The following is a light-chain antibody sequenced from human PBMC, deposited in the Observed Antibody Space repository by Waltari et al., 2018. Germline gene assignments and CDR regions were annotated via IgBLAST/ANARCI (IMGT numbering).Light chain of an antibody. Sequence: SSELTQDPGVSVALGQTFQITCQGDSLRTAYATWYQLKPGQAPVLVIYGKDKRPSGIPDRISGYSSGTTSSLTITGAQAEDEADYYCSSRNGRADQVVFAGGTKVTVL. V-gene: IGLV3-19*01. J-gene: IGLJ3*02. CDR1: SLRTAY. CDR2: GKD. CDR3: SSRNGRADQVV.